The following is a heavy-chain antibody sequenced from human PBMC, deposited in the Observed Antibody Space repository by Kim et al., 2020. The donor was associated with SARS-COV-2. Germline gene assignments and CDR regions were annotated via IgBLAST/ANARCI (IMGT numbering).Heavy chain of an antibody. CDR3: AKDSPPFDRTPLAAFDI. D-gene: IGHD3-22*01. CDR1: GFTFSSYG. Sequence: GGSLRLSCAASGFTFSSYGMHWVRQAPGKGLEWVAVISYDGSNKYYADSVKGRFTISRDNSKNTLYLQMNSLRAEDTAVYYCAKDSPPFDRTPLAAFDI. CDR2: ISYDGSNK. V-gene: IGHV3-30*18. J-gene: IGHJ3*02.